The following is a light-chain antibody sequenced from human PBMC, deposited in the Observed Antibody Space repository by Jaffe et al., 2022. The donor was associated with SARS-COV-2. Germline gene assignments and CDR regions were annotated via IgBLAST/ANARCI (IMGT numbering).Light chain of an antibody. J-gene: IGKJ1*01. CDR2: GAS. CDR1: QSVSGA. Sequence: EIVMTQSPATLSVSLGEGATLSCRASQSVSGALAWYQQRPGQAPRLLIHGASTRATDIPARFSGSGSGTDFTLTISSLQSEDFAIYYCQQYSRYPWTFGQGTEVEVK. CDR3: QQYSRYPWT. V-gene: IGKV3-15*01.